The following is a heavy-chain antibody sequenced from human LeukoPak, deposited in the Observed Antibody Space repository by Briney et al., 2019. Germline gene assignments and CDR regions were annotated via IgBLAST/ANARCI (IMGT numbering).Heavy chain of an antibody. CDR3: ARDLGYCTNGACHTRFDY. D-gene: IGHD2-8*01. J-gene: IGHJ4*02. Sequence: PGGSLRLSCEASPFIYSGYWLNWVRQTPGKGLEWVASIKEDGSERQYVDSVKGRFSISRDNTKGSLFLQLNSLRAEDTAVYYCARDLGYCTNGACHTRFDYWGQRTLVTVSS. CDR2: IKEDGSER. CDR1: PFIYSGYW. V-gene: IGHV3-7*03.